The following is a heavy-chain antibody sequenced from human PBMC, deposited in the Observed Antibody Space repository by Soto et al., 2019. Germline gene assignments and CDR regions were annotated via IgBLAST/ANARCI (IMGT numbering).Heavy chain of an antibody. Sequence: QVQLVQSGAEVKKPGSSVNVSCKASGGTFSTYTITWVRQAPGQGFEWMGRIIPILGLTNYAQKFQGRITITADKSTSTAYMELSSLRSEDTAVYYCARVTDERSSLDYWGQGTLVTVSS. J-gene: IGHJ4*02. D-gene: IGHD6-13*01. CDR2: IIPILGLT. V-gene: IGHV1-69*02. CDR3: ARVTDERSSLDY. CDR1: GGTFSTYT.